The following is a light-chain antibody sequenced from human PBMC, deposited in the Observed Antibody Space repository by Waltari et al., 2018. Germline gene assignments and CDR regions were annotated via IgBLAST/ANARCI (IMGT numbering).Light chain of an antibody. CDR3: CSYAGTYSWV. V-gene: IGLV2-11*01. J-gene: IGLJ3*02. CDR2: DVY. CDR1: SSDVGAYNY. Sequence: QSALTQPRSVSGSPGQSVTISCTGTSSDVGAYNYVYWYQQHPGKAPKLIIYDVYKRPSGVPDRFSGSKSGNTASLTVSGLQAEDEADYYCCSYAGTYSWVFGGGTGLTVL.